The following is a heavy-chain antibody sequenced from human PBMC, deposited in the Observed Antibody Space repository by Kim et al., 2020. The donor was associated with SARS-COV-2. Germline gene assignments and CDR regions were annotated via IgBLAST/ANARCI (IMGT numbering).Heavy chain of an antibody. CDR1: GGSISSSSYY. D-gene: IGHD5-18*01. J-gene: IGHJ6*02. CDR3: ARHWYSYGFYYGMDV. CDR2: IYYSGST. V-gene: IGHV4-39*01. Sequence: SETLSLTCTVSGGSISSSSYYWGWIRQPPGKGLEWIGSIYYSGSTYYNPSLKSRVTISVDTSKNQFSLKLSSVTAADTAVYYCARHWYSYGFYYGMDVWGQGTTVTVSS.